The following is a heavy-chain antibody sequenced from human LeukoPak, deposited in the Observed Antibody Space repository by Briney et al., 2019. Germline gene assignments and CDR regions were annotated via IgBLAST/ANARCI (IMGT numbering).Heavy chain of an antibody. Sequence: GGSLRLSCAASGFTFSSYSMNWVRQAPGKGLEWVSSISSSSSYIYYADSVKGRFTISGDNAKNSLYLQMNSLRAEDTAVYYCASDLGVVVIGGAFDIWGQGTMVTVSS. CDR3: ASDLGVVVIGGAFDI. CDR1: GFTFSSYS. D-gene: IGHD3-22*01. CDR2: ISSSSSYI. V-gene: IGHV3-21*01. J-gene: IGHJ3*02.